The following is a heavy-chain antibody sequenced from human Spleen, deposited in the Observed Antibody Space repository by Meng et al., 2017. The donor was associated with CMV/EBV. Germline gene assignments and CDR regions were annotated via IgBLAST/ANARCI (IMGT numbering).Heavy chain of an antibody. Sequence: SETLSLTCTVSGDSVSSGSYYWTWIRQAPGKGLEWIGYIYYSGSTNCNPSLKSRVTISVDTSKKQFSLRLTSMTAADTAVYYCARGVVYGDFSRGYYFDYWGQGALVTVSS. CDR2: IYYSGST. D-gene: IGHD3-3*01. CDR1: GDSVSSGSYY. CDR3: ARGVVYGDFSRGYYFDY. J-gene: IGHJ4*02. V-gene: IGHV4-61*01.